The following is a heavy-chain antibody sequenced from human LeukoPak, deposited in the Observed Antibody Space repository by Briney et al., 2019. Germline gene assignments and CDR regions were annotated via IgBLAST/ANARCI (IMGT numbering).Heavy chain of an antibody. Sequence: GASVKVSCKASGGTFSSYATSWVRQAPGQGLEWMGGIIPIFGTANYAQKFQGRVTITADESTSTAYMELSGLRSEDTAVYYCARGKMATIRYFDYWGQGTLVTVSS. CDR3: ARGKMATIRYFDY. V-gene: IGHV1-69*13. J-gene: IGHJ4*02. CDR2: IIPIFGTA. CDR1: GGTFSSYA. D-gene: IGHD5-24*01.